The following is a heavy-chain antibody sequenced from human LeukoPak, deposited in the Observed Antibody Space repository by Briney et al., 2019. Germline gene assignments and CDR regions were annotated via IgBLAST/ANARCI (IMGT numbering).Heavy chain of an antibody. D-gene: IGHD6-6*01. CDR3: ARLPRLEYSSSNDY. J-gene: IGHJ4*02. Sequence: GGSLRLSCAASGFTFFNYWMSWVRQAPGKGLEWVSYISSSSSTIYYADSVKGRFTISRDNAKNSLYLQMNSLRAEDTAVYYCARLPRLEYSSSNDYWGQGTLVTVSS. CDR1: GFTFFNYW. CDR2: ISSSSSTI. V-gene: IGHV3-48*01.